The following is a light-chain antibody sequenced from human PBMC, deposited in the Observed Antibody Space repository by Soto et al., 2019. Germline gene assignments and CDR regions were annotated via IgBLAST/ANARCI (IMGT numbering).Light chain of an antibody. J-gene: IGLJ2*01. CDR1: SSDVGGYDY. CDR3: NSYTSSSTLV. CDR2: DVS. V-gene: IGLV2-14*03. Sequence: QAVVTQPASVSGSPGQSITISCTGTSSDVGGYDYVSWFQQHPGKAPKLMIFDVSNRPSGVSNRFSGSKFGNTASLTISGLQAEDEADYYCNSYTSSSTLVFGGGTKLTVL.